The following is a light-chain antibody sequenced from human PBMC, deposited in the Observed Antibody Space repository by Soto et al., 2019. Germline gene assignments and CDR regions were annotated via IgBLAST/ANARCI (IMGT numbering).Light chain of an antibody. CDR2: DAS. CDR3: QQSTT. V-gene: IGKV1-5*01. J-gene: IGKJ2*01. CDR1: QSINTW. Sequence: DIQMPKSPSTLSASVGDRVTITCRASQSINTWLAGYQQKPGKAPKLLIYDASSLQSGVPLRFSGSGSGTEFTRTISSLQPDDFATYFGQQSTTFGQGNKLEIQ.